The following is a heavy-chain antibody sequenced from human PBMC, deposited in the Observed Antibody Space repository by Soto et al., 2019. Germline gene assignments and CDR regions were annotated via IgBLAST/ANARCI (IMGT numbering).Heavy chain of an antibody. CDR3: ARKGSGIAVGKTYDF. J-gene: IGHJ4*02. D-gene: IGHD6-19*01. CDR2: ISSTGRII. V-gene: IGHV3-48*03. CDR1: GFTFSGYE. Sequence: EVQLVESGGGLGQPGGSLRLSCAASGFTFSGYEMNWVRQAPGKGLEWVAYISSTGRIIYYADSVKGRFTISRDNAKNSLYLQMNSLRAEDTAVYSCARKGSGIAVGKTYDFWGQGTLVTVSS.